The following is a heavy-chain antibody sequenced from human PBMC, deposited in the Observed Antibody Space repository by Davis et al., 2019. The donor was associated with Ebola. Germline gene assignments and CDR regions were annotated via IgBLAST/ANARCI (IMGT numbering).Heavy chain of an antibody. J-gene: IGHJ4*02. CDR3: ARPRYYYDSSGYYYY. CDR2: IWYDGSNK. V-gene: IGHV3-33*01. D-gene: IGHD3-22*01. CDR1: GFTFSSYG. Sequence: PGGSLRLSCAASGFTFSSYGMHWVRQAPGKGLEWVAVIWYDGSNKYYADSVKGRFTISRDNSKNTLYLQMNSLRAEDTAVYYCARPRYYYDSSGYYYYWGQGTLVTVSS.